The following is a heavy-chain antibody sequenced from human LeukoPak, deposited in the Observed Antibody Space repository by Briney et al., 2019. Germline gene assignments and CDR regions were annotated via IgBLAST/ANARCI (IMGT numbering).Heavy chain of an antibody. CDR2: ISGSGGST. CDR3: AKLAQYSSGRSHIDY. D-gene: IGHD6-19*01. CDR1: GFTFSSYA. Sequence: HAGGSLRLSCAASGFTFSSYAMSWVRQAPGKGLEWVTAISGSGGSTYYADSVKGRFTISRDNSKNTLYLQMNSLRAEDTAVYYRAKLAQYSSGRSHIDYWGQGTLVTVSS. J-gene: IGHJ4*02. V-gene: IGHV3-23*01.